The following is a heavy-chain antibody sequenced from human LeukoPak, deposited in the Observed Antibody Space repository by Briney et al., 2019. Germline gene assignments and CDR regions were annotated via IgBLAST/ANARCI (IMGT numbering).Heavy chain of an antibody. V-gene: IGHV1-2*02. Sequence: ASVKVSCKASGYTFTGYYMHWVRQAPGQGLEWMGCINPNSGGTNYAQKFQGRVTMTRDTSISTAYMELSRLRSDDTAVYYCARAYVLLWFGELYGWFDPWGQGTLVTVSS. CDR2: INPNSGGT. CDR1: GYTFTGYY. CDR3: ARAYVLLWFGELYGWFDP. D-gene: IGHD3-10*01. J-gene: IGHJ5*02.